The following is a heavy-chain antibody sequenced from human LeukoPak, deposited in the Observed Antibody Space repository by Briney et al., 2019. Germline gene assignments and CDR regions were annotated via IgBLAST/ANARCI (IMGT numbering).Heavy chain of an antibody. CDR1: GGSFSGYY. Sequence: SETLSLTCAVHGGSFSGYYWTWIRQPPGKGLEWIGEINHSGSTIYSPSLKSRVTISIDTPRNQLSLKLTSVTAADTAIHYCVPDGFDIWGQGTLVTVSS. J-gene: IGHJ3*02. V-gene: IGHV4-34*01. CDR3: VPDGFDI. CDR2: INHSGST.